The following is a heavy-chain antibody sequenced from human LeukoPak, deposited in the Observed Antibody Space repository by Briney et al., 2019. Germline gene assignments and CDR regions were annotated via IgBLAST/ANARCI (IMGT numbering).Heavy chain of an antibody. Sequence: SETLSLTCTVSGGSISSYYWSWIRQPAGKGLEWIGRIYTSGSTNYNPSLKSRVTMSVDTSKNQFSLKLSSVTAADTAVYYCARDRTAWSGYSKKYYYYYMDVWGKGTTVTVSS. CDR3: ARDRTAWSGYSKKYYYYYMDV. V-gene: IGHV4-4*07. J-gene: IGHJ6*03. CDR1: GGSISSYY. D-gene: IGHD3-3*01. CDR2: IYTSGST.